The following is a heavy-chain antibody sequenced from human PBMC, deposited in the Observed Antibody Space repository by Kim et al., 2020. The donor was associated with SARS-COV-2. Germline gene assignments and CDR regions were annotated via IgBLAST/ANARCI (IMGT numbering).Heavy chain of an antibody. V-gene: IGHV3-23*01. Sequence: TYYAESVQGRFTISRDNSKNMVDLQMNSLRAEDTALYYCAKNRCGVLVPDFWGQGTQVTVSS. CDR2: T. D-gene: IGHD2-15*01. CDR3: AKNRCGVLVPDF. J-gene: IGHJ4*02.